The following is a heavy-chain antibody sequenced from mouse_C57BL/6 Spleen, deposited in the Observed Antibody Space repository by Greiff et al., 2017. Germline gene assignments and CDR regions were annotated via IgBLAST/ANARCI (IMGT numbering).Heavy chain of an antibody. D-gene: IGHD1-1*01. CDR3: ARRSAFITTVVEAMDY. V-gene: IGHV1-9*01. Sequence: VQLVESGAELMKPGASVKLSCKATGYTFTGYWIEWVKQRPGHGLEWIGEILPGSGSTNYNEKFKGKATFTADTSSNTAYMQLSSLTTEDSAIYYCARRSAFITTVVEAMDYWGQGTSVTVSS. CDR1: GYTFTGYW. J-gene: IGHJ4*01. CDR2: ILPGSGST.